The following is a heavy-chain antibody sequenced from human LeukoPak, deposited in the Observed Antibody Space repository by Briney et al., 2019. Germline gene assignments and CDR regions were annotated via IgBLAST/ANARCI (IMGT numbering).Heavy chain of an antibody. CDR3: ARSTSIAVSTVFDY. CDR1: GGSISSYY. Sequence: PSETLSLTCTVSGGSISSYYWSWIRQPPGKGLEWIGYIYSSGSTNYNPSLRSRVTMSIDTSKNQSSLKLTSVTAADTAVYYCARSTSIAVSTVFDYWGLGVLVTLS. J-gene: IGHJ4*02. V-gene: IGHV4-59*08. D-gene: IGHD6-19*01. CDR2: IYSSGST.